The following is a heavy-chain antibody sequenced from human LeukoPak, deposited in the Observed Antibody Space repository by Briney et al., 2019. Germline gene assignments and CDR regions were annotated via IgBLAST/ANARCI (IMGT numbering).Heavy chain of an antibody. CDR1: GGSISSSSYY. CDR2: IYYSGST. J-gene: IGHJ4*02. CDR3: ARRAYTGSWYDNYFDY. V-gene: IGHV4-39*01. Sequence: SETLSLTCTVSGGSISSSSYYWGWIRQPPGKGLEWIGSIYYSGSTYYNPSLKSRVTISVDTSKNQFSLELSSVTAADTAVYYCARRAYTGSWYDNYFDYWGQGTLVTVSS. D-gene: IGHD6-13*01.